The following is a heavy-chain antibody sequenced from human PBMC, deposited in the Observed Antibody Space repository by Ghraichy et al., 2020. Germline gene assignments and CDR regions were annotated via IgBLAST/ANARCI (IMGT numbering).Heavy chain of an antibody. CDR1: GFTFISYW. CDR2: INSDGSST. CDR3: VGSPTYFDY. D-gene: IGHD1-26*01. J-gene: IGHJ4*02. Sequence: GGSLRLSCAASGFTFISYWMHWVRQAPGKGLVWVSRINSDGSSTSYADSVKGRFTISRDNAKNTLYLQMNSLRAEDTAVYYCVGSPTYFDYWGQGTLVTVSS. V-gene: IGHV3-74*01.